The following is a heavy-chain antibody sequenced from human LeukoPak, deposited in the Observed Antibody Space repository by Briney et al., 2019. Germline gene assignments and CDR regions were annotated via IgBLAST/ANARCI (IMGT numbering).Heavy chain of an antibody. J-gene: IGHJ5*02. CDR2: IYTSGST. V-gene: IGHV4-61*02. Sequence: SQTLSLTCTVSGGSISSGSYYWSWIRQPAGKGLEWIGRIYTSGSTNYNPSLKSRVTISVDTSKNQFSLKLSSVTAADTAVYYCAGMTQLRYFDPSGFDPWGQGTLVTVSS. CDR3: AGMTQLRYFDPSGFDP. D-gene: IGHD3-9*01. CDR1: GGSISSGSYY.